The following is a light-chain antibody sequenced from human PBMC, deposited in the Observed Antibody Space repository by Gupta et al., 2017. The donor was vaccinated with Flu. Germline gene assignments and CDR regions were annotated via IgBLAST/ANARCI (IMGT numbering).Light chain of an antibody. J-gene: IGKJ1*01. V-gene: IGKV1-8*01. Sequence: PSALSASTGDRVTITWRASQGVASYLAWYQQKPGKAPKLLIYAASTGKSGVPSRFSGSGYGTDFTLTISSRQSEDFATYYCQHEDSSPWTFGQGTKVEIK. CDR1: QGVASY. CDR3: QHEDSSPWT. CDR2: AAS.